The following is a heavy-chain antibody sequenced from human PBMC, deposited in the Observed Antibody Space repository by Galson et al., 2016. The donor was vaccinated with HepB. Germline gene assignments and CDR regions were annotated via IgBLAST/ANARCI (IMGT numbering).Heavy chain of an antibody. CDR3: ARGDDYRNLGDL. V-gene: IGHV1-2*02. CDR2: INPSSGGT. CDR1: GYTFAGYY. Sequence: SVKVSCKASGYTFAGYYIHWVRQAPGQGLEWIGWINPSSGGTNYAQKFQGRVTMTRDTSISTAYLELSRLTSDDTAVYYCARGDDYRNLGDLWGRGTLVPVSS. D-gene: IGHD4-11*01. J-gene: IGHJ2*01.